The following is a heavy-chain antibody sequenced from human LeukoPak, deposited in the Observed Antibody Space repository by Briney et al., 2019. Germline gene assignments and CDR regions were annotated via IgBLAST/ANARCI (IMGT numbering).Heavy chain of an antibody. V-gene: IGHV4-4*02. CDR1: GFTFSTYAM. J-gene: IGHJ3*02. D-gene: IGHD3-22*01. CDR3: ARDSNYDDAFDI. CDR2: IYHSGST. Sequence: GSLRHSCAASGFTFSTYAMTWVRQPPGKGLEWIGEIYHSGSTNYNPSLKSRVTISVDKSKNQFSLKLSSVTAADTAVYYCARDSNYDDAFDIWGQGTMVTVSS.